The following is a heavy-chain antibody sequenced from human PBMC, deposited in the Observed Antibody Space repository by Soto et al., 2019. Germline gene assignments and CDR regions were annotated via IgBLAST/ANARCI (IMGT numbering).Heavy chain of an antibody. Sequence: GASVKVSCKVSGYTLTELSMHWVRQAPGKGLEWMGGFDPEDGETIYAQKFQGRVTMTEDTSTDTAYMELSSLRSEDTAVYYCATDLRGSGWSRYYDSSGYYLDYWGQGTLVTVSS. D-gene: IGHD3-22*01. CDR1: GYTLTELS. V-gene: IGHV1-24*01. CDR3: ATDLRGSGWSRYYDSSGYYLDY. CDR2: FDPEDGET. J-gene: IGHJ4*02.